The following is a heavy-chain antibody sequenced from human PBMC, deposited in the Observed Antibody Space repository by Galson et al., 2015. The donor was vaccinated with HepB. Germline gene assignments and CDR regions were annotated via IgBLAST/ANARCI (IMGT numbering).Heavy chain of an antibody. V-gene: IGHV3-23*01. Sequence: SLRLSCAGTGFNFSGYAMSTYAMSWVRQVPGKGLQWVSAVSGAGDTYYADSVKGRFIISRDKSKNTMYLQMNSLRVDDTAIYYCAMGHCSSIICHSRAVADIWGQGTMVTVSS. CDR2: VSGAGDT. J-gene: IGHJ3*02. CDR3: AMGHCSSIICHSRAVADI. D-gene: IGHD2-2*01. CDR1: GFNFSGYAMSTYA.